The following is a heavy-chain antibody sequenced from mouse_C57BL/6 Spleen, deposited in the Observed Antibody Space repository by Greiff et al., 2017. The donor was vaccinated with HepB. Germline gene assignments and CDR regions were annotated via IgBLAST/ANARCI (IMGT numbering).Heavy chain of an antibody. J-gene: IGHJ2*01. CDR1: GYTFTSYW. Sequence: EVQLQQSGTVLARPGASVKMSCKTSGYTFTSYWMHWVKQRPGQGLEWIGAIYPGNSDTSYNQKFKGKAKLTAVTSASTAYMELSSLTNEDSAVYYCTRSLYDYGSGDQSFDYWGQGTTLTVSS. V-gene: IGHV1-5*01. D-gene: IGHD2-4*01. CDR3: TRSLYDYGSGDQSFDY. CDR2: IYPGNSDT.